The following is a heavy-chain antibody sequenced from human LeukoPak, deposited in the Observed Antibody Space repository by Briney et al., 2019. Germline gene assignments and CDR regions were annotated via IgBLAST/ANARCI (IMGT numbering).Heavy chain of an antibody. CDR3: ARHTKGITLFGVVIRTPNAFDI. CDR1: GGSISSYY. D-gene: IGHD3-3*01. CDR2: IYYSGST. J-gene: IGHJ3*02. V-gene: IGHV4-59*08. Sequence: PSETLSLTCTVSGGSISSYYWSWIRQPPGKGLEWIGYIYYSGSTNYNPSLKSRVTISVDTSKNQFSLKLSSVTAADTAVYYCARHTKGITLFGVVIRTPNAFDIWGQGTMVTISS.